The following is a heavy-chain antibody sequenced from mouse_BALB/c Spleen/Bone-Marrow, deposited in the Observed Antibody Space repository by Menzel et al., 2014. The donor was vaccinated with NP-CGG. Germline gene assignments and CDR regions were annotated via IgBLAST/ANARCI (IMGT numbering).Heavy chain of an antibody. CDR3: TREEDYDGNYKFAY. CDR2: ISSGGRYI. CDR1: GFTFXTYI. D-gene: IGHD2-3*01. Sequence: DVQLVESGGDLVKPGGSLKLSCAASGFTFXTYIMSWVRQTPEKRLEWVATISSGGRYIFYPDSVKGRFTLSRDNAKNTLYLQMSSLRSDDTAMYYCTREEDYDGNYKFAYWGQGTLVTVSA. V-gene: IGHV5-6-4*01. J-gene: IGHJ3*01.